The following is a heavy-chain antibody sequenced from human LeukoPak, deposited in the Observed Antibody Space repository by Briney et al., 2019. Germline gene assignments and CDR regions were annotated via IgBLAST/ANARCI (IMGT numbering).Heavy chain of an antibody. J-gene: IGHJ4*02. D-gene: IGHD1-14*01. CDR1: GGTFSSYA. V-gene: IGHV1-69*13. CDR2: IIPIFGTA. Sequence: ASVKVSCKASGGTFSSYAISWVRQAPGQGLEWMGGIIPIFGTANYAQKFQGRVTITADESTSTAYMELSSLRSEDTAVYYCARALTIHTAAFDYWGQGTLVTVSS. CDR3: ARALTIHTAAFDY.